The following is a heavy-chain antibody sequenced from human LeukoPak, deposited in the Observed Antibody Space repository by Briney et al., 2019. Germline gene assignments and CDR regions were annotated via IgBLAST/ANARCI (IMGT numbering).Heavy chain of an antibody. CDR2: ISGSGGST. J-gene: IGHJ4*02. CDR1: GFTFSSYA. D-gene: IGHD3-3*01. V-gene: IGHV3-23*01. Sequence: HPGGSLRLSCAASGFTFSSYAMSWVRQAPGKGLEWVSAISGSGGSTYYADSVKGRFTISRDNSKNTPYLQMNSLRAEDTAVYYCAIPILTYYDFWSGSKPPFDYWGQGTLVTVSS. CDR3: AIPILTYYDFWSGSKPPFDY.